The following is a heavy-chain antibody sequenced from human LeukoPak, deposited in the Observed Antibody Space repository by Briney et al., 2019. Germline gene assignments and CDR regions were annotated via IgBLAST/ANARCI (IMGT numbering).Heavy chain of an antibody. CDR3: AKDNRRHYTSGPNPDSLH. CDR1: GFTFTTYW. CDR2: INSDGSIT. Sequence: GSLRLSCAASGFTFTTYWMHWVRQAPGKGLLWVSHINSDGSITSYADSVKGRFTISRDNAKNTLYLQMNSLRVEDTAFYYCAKDNRRHYTSGPNPDSLHWGQGALVTVSS. D-gene: IGHD6-19*01. V-gene: IGHV3-74*01. J-gene: IGHJ4*02.